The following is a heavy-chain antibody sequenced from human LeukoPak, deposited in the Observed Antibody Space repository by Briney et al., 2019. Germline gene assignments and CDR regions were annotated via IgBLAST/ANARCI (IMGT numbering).Heavy chain of an antibody. D-gene: IGHD3-3*01. V-gene: IGHV3-23*01. CDR2: ITGSAVST. CDR3: AKSRLSGINDAFDI. J-gene: IGHJ3*02. CDR1: ELTFITYG. Sequence: PGGSLRLSCAASELTFITYGMTWVRQAPGKGLEWVSAITGSAVSTFYADSVKGRFTIFRDNSKNTLYLQMNSLRAEDTAVYYCAKSRLSGINDAFDIWGQGTMVTVSS.